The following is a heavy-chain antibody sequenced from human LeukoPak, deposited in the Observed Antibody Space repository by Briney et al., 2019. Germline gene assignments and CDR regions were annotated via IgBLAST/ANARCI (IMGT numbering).Heavy chain of an antibody. CDR3: AREHGSGTNYYYYYMDV. CDR2: INWNGHST. J-gene: IGHJ6*03. CDR1: GFTFDDYA. D-gene: IGHD3-10*01. V-gene: IGHV3-20*04. Sequence: GGSLRLSCAASGFTFDDYAMSWVRQAPGKGLEWVSGINWNGHSTGYADSVKGRFTISRDNAKNSLYLQMNSLRAEDTALYYCAREHGSGTNYYYYYMDVWGKGTTVTVSS.